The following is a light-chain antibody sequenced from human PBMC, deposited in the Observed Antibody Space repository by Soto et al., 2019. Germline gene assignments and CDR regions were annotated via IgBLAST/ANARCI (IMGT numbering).Light chain of an antibody. CDR1: KLGDKY. V-gene: IGLV3-1*01. CDR2: QDS. Sequence: SYELTQPPSVSVSPGQTASITCSGDKLGDKYACWYQQKPGQSPVLVIYQDSKRPSGIPERFSGSNSWNTATLTISGTQAMDEAAYYCQASDSSTVAFGGGTKLTVL. J-gene: IGLJ2*01. CDR3: QASDSSTVA.